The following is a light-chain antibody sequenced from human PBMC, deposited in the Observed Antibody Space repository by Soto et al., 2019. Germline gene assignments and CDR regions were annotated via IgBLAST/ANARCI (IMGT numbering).Light chain of an antibody. CDR3: SSYTPSSTHVV. J-gene: IGLJ2*01. Sequence: QSALTQPASVSGSPGQSITISCTGTSSDVGSYNYVSWYQQYPGKSPKLMIYDVSNRPSGVSYRFSGSKSGNTASLTISGLQAEEEADYYCSSYTPSSTHVVFGGGTKLTVL. V-gene: IGLV2-14*01. CDR1: SSDVGSYNY. CDR2: DVS.